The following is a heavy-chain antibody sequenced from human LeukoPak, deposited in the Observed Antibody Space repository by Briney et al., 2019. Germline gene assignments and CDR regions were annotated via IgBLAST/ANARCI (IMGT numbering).Heavy chain of an antibody. CDR3: ARGDCSGGSCYSNSYGMDV. D-gene: IGHD2-15*01. Sequence: GGSLRLSCAASGFTFSSYGMHWVRQAPGKGLEWVAVISYDGSNKYYADSVKGRFTISRDNSKNTLYLQMNSLRAEDTAVYYCARGDCSGGSCYSNSYGMDVWGQGTTVTVSS. V-gene: IGHV3-30*03. J-gene: IGHJ6*02. CDR1: GFTFSSYG. CDR2: ISYDGSNK.